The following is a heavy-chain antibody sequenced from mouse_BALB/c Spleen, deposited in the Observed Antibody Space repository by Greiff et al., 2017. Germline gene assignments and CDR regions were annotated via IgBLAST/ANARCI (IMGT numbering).Heavy chain of an antibody. Sequence: EVMLVESGGDLVKPGGSLKLSCAASGFTFSSFGMHWVRQAPEKGLEWVAYISSGSSTIYYADTVKGRFTISRDNPKNTLFLQMTSLRSEDTAMYYCARSGGYDGGFDYWGQGTTLTVSS. D-gene: IGHD2-2*01. CDR3: ARSGGYDGGFDY. J-gene: IGHJ2*01. V-gene: IGHV5-17*02. CDR1: GFTFSSFG. CDR2: ISSGSSTI.